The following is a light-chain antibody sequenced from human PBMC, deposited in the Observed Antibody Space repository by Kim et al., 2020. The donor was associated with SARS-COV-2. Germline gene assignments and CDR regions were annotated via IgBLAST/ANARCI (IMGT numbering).Light chain of an antibody. J-gene: IGLJ2*01. CDR3: ATWDDSLNRHVV. V-gene: IGLV1-44*01. CDR2: SNT. Sequence: QSVLTQPPSVSGAPGQGVTLSCSGGSSNIGNNAVNWYQQVPGTAPKILIYSNTERPAGVPDRFSGSKSGTSASLAISGLQSEDEATYYCATWDDSLNRHVVFGGGTQLTVL. CDR1: SSNIGNNA.